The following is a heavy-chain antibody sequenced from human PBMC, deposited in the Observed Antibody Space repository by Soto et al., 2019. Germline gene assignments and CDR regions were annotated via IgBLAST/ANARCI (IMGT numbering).Heavy chain of an antibody. CDR1: GYTFTSYA. V-gene: IGHV1-3*01. Sequence: ASVKVSCKASGYTFTSYAMHWVRQAPGQRLEWMGWINAGNGNTKYSQKFQGRVTITSDTSASTAYMELSSLRSEDTAVYYCARAPRATASYYYYGMDVWGQGITVTVSS. CDR2: INAGNGNT. J-gene: IGHJ6*02. CDR3: ARAPRATASYYYYGMDV. D-gene: IGHD2-15*01.